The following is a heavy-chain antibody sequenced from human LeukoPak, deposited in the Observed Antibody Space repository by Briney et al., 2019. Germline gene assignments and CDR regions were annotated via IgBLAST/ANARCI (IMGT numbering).Heavy chain of an antibody. J-gene: IGHJ4*02. Sequence: HTGGSLRLSCAASGFTFSDYYMSWVRQAPGKGLEWVSFISDSGGSTYYADSVKGRFTISRDNYKNTLNLQMNSLRAEDTAVYYCARVGFDFWGPGTLVTVSS. V-gene: IGHV3-23*01. CDR1: GFTFSDYY. CDR3: ARVGFDF. CDR2: ISDSGGST. D-gene: IGHD3-3*01.